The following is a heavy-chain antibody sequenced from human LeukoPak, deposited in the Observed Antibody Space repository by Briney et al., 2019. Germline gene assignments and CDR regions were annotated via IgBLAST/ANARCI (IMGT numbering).Heavy chain of an antibody. J-gene: IGHJ4*02. Sequence: PSVKVSCKASGYTFTSYYMHWVRHAHGQGLEWMGIMNPKGGSTRYAQKFQGRVTMTRDTSTSTVYMELGTLRSDDTAVYYCARDLIWAGSVFDYWGQGTLVTVSS. D-gene: IGHD3-16*01. CDR1: GYTFTSYY. CDR2: MNPKGGST. V-gene: IGHV1-46*01. CDR3: ARDLIWAGSVFDY.